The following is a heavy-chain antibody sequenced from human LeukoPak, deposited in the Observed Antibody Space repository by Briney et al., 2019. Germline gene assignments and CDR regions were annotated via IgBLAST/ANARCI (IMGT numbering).Heavy chain of an antibody. Sequence: PGGSLRLSCAAAGFTFSSCWMSWVRQAPGKGLEWVANIKQDGSEKYYVDSVRGRFTISRDNSKNTLYLQMNSLRAEDTAVYYCAKHTSYVVTIGRYDYYFDYWGQGTLVTVSS. V-gene: IGHV3-7*03. D-gene: IGHD2-21*02. CDR3: AKHTSYVVTIGRYDYYFDY. CDR2: IKQDGSEK. CDR1: GFTFSSCW. J-gene: IGHJ4*02.